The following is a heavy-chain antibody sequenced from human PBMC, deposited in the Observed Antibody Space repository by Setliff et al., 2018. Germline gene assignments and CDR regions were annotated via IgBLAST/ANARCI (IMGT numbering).Heavy chain of an antibody. J-gene: IGHJ4*02. CDR1: GGSISPYF. D-gene: IGHD1-26*01. V-gene: IGHV4-59*12. CDR3: ARDNTMVGATDY. Sequence: SETLSLTCTVSGGSISPYFWSWIRQPPGKGLEWIGYIYHNGNTNFNPSLKSRVTISVDTSKNQFSLRLRSVTAADTAVYFCARDNTMVGATDYWGLGTLVTVS. CDR2: IYHNGNT.